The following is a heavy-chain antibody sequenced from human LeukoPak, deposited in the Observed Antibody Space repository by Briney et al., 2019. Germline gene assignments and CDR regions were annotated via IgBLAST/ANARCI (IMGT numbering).Heavy chain of an antibody. CDR2: ISGSGGST. V-gene: IGHV3-23*01. CDR3: AMAYYDSSGYPGEDAFDI. J-gene: IGHJ3*02. Sequence: PGGSLRLSCAASGFTFSSYAMSWVRQAPGKGLEWVSAISGSGGSTYYADSVKGRFTISRDNSKNTLYLQMNSLRAEDTAVYYCAMAYYDSSGYPGEDAFDIWGQGTMVTVSS. D-gene: IGHD3-22*01. CDR1: GFTFSSYA.